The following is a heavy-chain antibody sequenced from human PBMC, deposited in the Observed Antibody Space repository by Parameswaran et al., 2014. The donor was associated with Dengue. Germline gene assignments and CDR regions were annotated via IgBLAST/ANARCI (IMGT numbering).Heavy chain of an antibody. CDR3: VRRRMMDLPLDV. Sequence: SGPTLVKPTQTLTLTCTFSGFSLSTSGVGVGWIRQPPGKALEWLALIYWDDDKRYSPSLKSRLTITKDTSKSQVVLTMTNMDPVDTATYFCVRRRMMDLPLDVWGKGAPVTVSS. V-gene: IGHV2-5*02. CDR2: IYWDDDK. J-gene: IGHJ6*04. CDR1: GFSLSTSGVG. D-gene: IGHD2-2*03.